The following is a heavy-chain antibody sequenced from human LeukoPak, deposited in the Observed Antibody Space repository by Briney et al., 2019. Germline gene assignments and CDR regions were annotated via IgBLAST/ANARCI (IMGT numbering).Heavy chain of an antibody. CDR2: INPKSGVT. V-gene: IGHV1-2*02. CDR1: GYTFIDYY. D-gene: IGHD3/OR15-3a*01. J-gene: IGHJ3*02. CDR3: ATTSFWTGYADDAFDI. Sequence: ASVTVSCTAPGYTFIDYYVHWVRQAPGQGLEWMGWINPKSGVTSFAQRFQARVSLTRDTSITTAYMELSRLRSADTAIYYCATTSFWTGYADDAFDIWGQGTMVIVSS.